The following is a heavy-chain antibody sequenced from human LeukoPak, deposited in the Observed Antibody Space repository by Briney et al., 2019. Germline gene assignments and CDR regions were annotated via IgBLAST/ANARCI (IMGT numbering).Heavy chain of an antibody. J-gene: IGHJ5*02. CDR2: IWYDGSNK. V-gene: IGHV3-33*01. D-gene: IGHD3-22*01. CDR1: GFTFSSYG. Sequence: HSGGSLRLSCAASGFTFSSYGMHWVRQAPGKGLEWVAVIWYDGSNKYYADSVKGRFTISRDNSKNTLYLQMNSLRAEDTAVYYCAREDSSGYYAWFDPWGQGTLVTVFS. CDR3: AREDSSGYYAWFDP.